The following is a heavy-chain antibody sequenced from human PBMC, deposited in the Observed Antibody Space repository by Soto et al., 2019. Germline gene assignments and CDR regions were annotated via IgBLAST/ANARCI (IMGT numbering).Heavy chain of an antibody. Sequence: KPSETLSLTCTVSGGSISSGGYYWSWIRQHPGKGLESIGYIYYSGSTYYNPSLKSRVTISVDTAKNQFSLKLSSVTAADTAVYYCAREGDGYNYFDYWGQGSLVTVSS. J-gene: IGHJ4*02. CDR3: AREGDGYNYFDY. CDR1: GGSISSGGYY. D-gene: IGHD6-13*01. CDR2: IYYSGST. V-gene: IGHV4-31*03.